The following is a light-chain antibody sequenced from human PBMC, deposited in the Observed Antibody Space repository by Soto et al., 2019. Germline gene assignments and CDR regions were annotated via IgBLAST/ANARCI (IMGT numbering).Light chain of an antibody. Sequence: DIQMTQSPSSLSASVGDRVTITCRASQRIGSYLNWCQQKPGKAAKLLISAASNLQSGVPSRFIGSGSGTDVTLTISSLQPEDFASHYVQQSYSIPWTFGQGTKVEI. CDR2: AAS. CDR3: QQSYSIPWT. V-gene: IGKV1-39*01. CDR1: QRIGSY. J-gene: IGKJ1*01.